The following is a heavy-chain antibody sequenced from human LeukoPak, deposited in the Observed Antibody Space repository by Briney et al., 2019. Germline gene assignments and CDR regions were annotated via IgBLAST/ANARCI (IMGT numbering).Heavy chain of an antibody. Sequence: GGSLRLSCAASGFTFSGYGMHWVRQAPGKGLEWVAVIWYDGSNKYYADSVKGRFTISRDNAKNSLNLQMNSLRAEDTAVYYCARDSGYSGYSDYWGQGTLVTVSS. J-gene: IGHJ4*02. CDR3: ARDSGYSGYSDY. D-gene: IGHD5-12*01. V-gene: IGHV3-33*01. CDR2: IWYDGSNK. CDR1: GFTFSGYG.